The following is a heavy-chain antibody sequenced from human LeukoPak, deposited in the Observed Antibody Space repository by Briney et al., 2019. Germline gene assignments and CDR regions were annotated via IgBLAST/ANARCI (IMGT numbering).Heavy chain of an antibody. Sequence: GGSLRLSCAASGFTFNIYAMSWVRQAPGKGLEWVSGVIDSGDVTYYANSVKGRFTISRDNSKNTLYLQMNSLRAEDTALYYCAKLGGQEVYNYYVAVWGKGTTVAVSS. D-gene: IGHD3-16*01. V-gene: IGHV3-23*01. CDR3: AKLGGQEVYNYYVAV. CDR2: VIDSGDVT. CDR1: GFTFNIYA. J-gene: IGHJ6*03.